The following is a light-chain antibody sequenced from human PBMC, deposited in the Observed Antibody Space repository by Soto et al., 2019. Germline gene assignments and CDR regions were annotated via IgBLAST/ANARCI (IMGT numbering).Light chain of an antibody. Sequence: EIVLTQSPGTLSLSPGERATLSCWASQSVGSGYLAWYQQKPGQAPRLLIYGESARATGIPARFSGSGSGTEFTLTISSLQSEDFAVYFCQQYYDWPRTFGQGTKVDIK. J-gene: IGKJ1*01. CDR2: GES. V-gene: IGKV3-15*01. CDR3: QQYYDWPRT. CDR1: QSVGSGY.